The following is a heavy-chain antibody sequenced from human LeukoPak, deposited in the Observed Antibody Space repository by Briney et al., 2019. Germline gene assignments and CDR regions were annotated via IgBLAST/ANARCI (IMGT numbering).Heavy chain of an antibody. Sequence: ASVKVSCKASVYTFTVYNMHLVRQAPGQGLEWMGWINPNSGGTNYAQKFQGRVTMTRDTSISTAYMELSMLRSDDTAVYYCARAMYSYDSSGYYDYFDYWGQGTLVTVSS. J-gene: IGHJ4*02. V-gene: IGHV1-2*02. D-gene: IGHD3-22*01. CDR2: INPNSGGT. CDR3: ARAMYSYDSSGYYDYFDY. CDR1: VYTFTVYN.